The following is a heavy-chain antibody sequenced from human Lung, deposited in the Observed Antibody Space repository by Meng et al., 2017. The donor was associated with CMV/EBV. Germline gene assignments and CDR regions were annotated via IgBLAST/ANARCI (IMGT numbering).Heavy chain of an antibody. CDR1: GYSFASYW. Sequence: GGSLRLSCQGSGYSFASYWIGWVRQMPGKGLEWMGIIYPGDSDTRYSPSFEGQVTISADKSISTAYLQWSSLKASDTAMYYCTKSCGGDCYAQYYYYGMDVWGQGXTVTVSS. V-gene: IGHV5-51*01. D-gene: IGHD2-21*01. CDR3: TKSCGGDCYAQYYYYGMDV. CDR2: IYPGDSDT. J-gene: IGHJ6*02.